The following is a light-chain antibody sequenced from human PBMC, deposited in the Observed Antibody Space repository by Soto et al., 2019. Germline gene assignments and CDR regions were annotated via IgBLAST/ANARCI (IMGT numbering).Light chain of an antibody. CDR2: GAS. CDR1: QSVSNN. Sequence: EIVLTQSPATLSLSPGERATLSYRASQSVSNNLAWYQQKRGQATRLLIYGASTRANGIPARFSGSGSGTEFTLIISSLQSEDFAVYYCQQYNNWHLITFGQGTRLEIK. J-gene: IGKJ5*01. CDR3: QQYNNWHLIT. V-gene: IGKV3-15*01.